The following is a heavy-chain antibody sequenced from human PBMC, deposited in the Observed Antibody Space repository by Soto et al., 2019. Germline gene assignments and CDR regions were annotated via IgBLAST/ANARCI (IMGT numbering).Heavy chain of an antibody. CDR1: GYTFTSYA. D-gene: IGHD3-22*01. CDR2: INAGNGNT. CDR3: AREYYYDSSGYYGNFDY. J-gene: IGHJ4*02. V-gene: IGHV1-3*01. Sequence: ASVKVSWKTSGYTFTSYAMHWVSQAPGQRLEWMGWINAGNGNTKYSQKFQGRVTITRDTSASTAYMELSSLRSEDTAVYYCAREYYYDSSGYYGNFDYWGQGTLVTVSS.